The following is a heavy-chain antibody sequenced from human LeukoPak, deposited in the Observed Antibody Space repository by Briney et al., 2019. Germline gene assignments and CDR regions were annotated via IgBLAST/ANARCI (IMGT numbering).Heavy chain of an antibody. V-gene: IGHV4-34*01. Sequence: PSETLSLTCAVYGGSFSGYYWSWLRQPPGKGLEWIGEINHSGSTNYNPSLKSRVTISVDTSKNQFSLKLSSVTAADTAVYYCARGGTYYDFWSGYFSNWFDPWGQGTLVTVSS. CDR3: ARGGTYYDFWSGYFSNWFDP. CDR2: INHSGST. D-gene: IGHD3-3*01. CDR1: GGSFSGYY. J-gene: IGHJ5*02.